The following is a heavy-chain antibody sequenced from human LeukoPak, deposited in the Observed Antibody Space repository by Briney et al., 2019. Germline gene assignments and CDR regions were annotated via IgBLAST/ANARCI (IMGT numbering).Heavy chain of an antibody. V-gene: IGHV4-59*08. CDR1: GGSISSYY. Sequence: PSETLSLTCTVSGGSISSYYWSWIRQPPGKGLEWIGYIYHSGSTNYNPSLKSRVAISADTSKNQFSLKLSSVTAADAAMYYRARHASSGSYDYWGQGTLVTVSS. D-gene: IGHD1-26*01. CDR3: ARHASSGSYDY. J-gene: IGHJ4*02. CDR2: IYHSGST.